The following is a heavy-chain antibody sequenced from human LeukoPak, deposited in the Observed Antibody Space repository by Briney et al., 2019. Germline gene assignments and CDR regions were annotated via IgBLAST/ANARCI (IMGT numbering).Heavy chain of an antibody. J-gene: IGHJ6*03. CDR3: ARDRWNLYYYYYYMDV. Sequence: PGGSLRLSCAASGFTFSSYWMSWVRQAPGKGLEWVANIKQDGSEKYYVDSVKGRFTISRDNAKNSLYLQMNSLRAEDTAVYYCARDRWNLYYYYYYMDVWGKGTTVTVSS. CDR1: GFTFSSYW. D-gene: IGHD1-1*01. CDR2: IKQDGSEK. V-gene: IGHV3-7*01.